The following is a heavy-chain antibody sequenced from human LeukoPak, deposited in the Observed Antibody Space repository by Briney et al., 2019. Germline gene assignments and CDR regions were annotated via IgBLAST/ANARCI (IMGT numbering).Heavy chain of an antibody. Sequence: GGSLRLSCAASGFTFSGSAMHWVRQASGKGLEWVGRIRSKANNYATAYAASVKGRFTISRDDSKNTAYLQMNSLKTEDTAVYYCTRLEYGSGILWFDPWGQGTLVTVSS. V-gene: IGHV3-73*01. J-gene: IGHJ5*02. CDR2: IRSKANNYAT. CDR3: TRLEYGSGILWFDP. D-gene: IGHD3-10*01. CDR1: GFTFSGSA.